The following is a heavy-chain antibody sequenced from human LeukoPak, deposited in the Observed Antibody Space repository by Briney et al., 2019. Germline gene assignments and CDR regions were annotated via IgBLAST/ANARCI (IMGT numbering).Heavy chain of an antibody. J-gene: IGHJ4*02. D-gene: IGHD3-22*01. CDR3: ARVVSHSSPYFDY. V-gene: IGHV4-31*03. CDR2: IYYSGST. Sequence: SETLSLTCTVSGFSISSGYYWSWIRQHPGKGLEWIGYIYYSGSTYYNPSLKSRVTISVDTSKNQFSLKLSSVTAADTAVYYCARVVSHSSPYFDYWGQGTLVTVSS. CDR1: GFSISSGYY.